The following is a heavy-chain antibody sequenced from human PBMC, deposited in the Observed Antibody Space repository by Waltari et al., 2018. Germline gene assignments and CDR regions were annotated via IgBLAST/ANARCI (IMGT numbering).Heavy chain of an antibody. CDR3: ARGGDGYGYFDY. CDR2: IYYSGST. CDR1: GGSISSSSYY. Sequence: QLQLQESGPGLVKPSETLSLTCTVSGGSISSSSYYWGWIRQPPGKGLEWIGSIYYSGSTYYNPSLKSRVTISVDTSKNQFSLKLSSVTAADTAVYYCARGGDGYGYFDYWGQGTLVTVSS. V-gene: IGHV4-39*07. D-gene: IGHD2-21*01. J-gene: IGHJ4*02.